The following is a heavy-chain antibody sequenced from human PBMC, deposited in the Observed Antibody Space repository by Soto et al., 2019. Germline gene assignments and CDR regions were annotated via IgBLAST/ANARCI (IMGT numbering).Heavy chain of an antibody. Sequence: GESLKISCKGSGYTFSNYWITWVRQMPGKGLEWLGRIHPSDSHTNYSPSFQGRVTMTTDTSTSTAYMELRSLRSDDTAVYYCARDSSQSPYYFDYWGQGTLVTVSS. V-gene: IGHV5-10-1*01. CDR1: GYTFSNYW. J-gene: IGHJ4*02. D-gene: IGHD6-13*01. CDR2: IHPSDSHT. CDR3: ARDSSQSPYYFDY.